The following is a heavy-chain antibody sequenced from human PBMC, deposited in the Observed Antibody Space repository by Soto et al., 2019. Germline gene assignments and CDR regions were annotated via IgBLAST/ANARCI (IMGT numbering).Heavy chain of an antibody. CDR2: IGRTGIDR. D-gene: IGHD1-1*01. CDR1: GLTFSIYT. Sequence: EIQLVGSGGGLVKPGGSLRLSCAASGLTFSIYTMNWVRQAPGKGLEFVSSIGRTGIDRYYIDSVKGRFTISRDNAQKSLYLQMNSLRVEDTPLYYCVCDDNRRFWGQGTLVTVSS. J-gene: IGHJ4*02. CDR3: VCDDNRRF. V-gene: IGHV3-21*01.